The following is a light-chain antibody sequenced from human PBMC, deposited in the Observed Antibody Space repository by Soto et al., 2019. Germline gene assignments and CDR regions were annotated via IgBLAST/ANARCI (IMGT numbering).Light chain of an antibody. CDR2: TAS. CDR3: QQTTTFPPT. V-gene: IGKV1D-12*01. Sequence: DIQMTQSPSSVSASVGDRVTITCRAGQGVSTWLAWYQQKPGKAPNLLIYTASSLQSGVPSRFSGSGSGTDFTLTISSLQPEDFATYYCQQTTTFPPTFGGGTKVEI. CDR1: QGVSTW. J-gene: IGKJ4*01.